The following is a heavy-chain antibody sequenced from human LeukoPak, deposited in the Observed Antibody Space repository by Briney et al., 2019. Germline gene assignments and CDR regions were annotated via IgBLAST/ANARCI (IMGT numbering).Heavy chain of an antibody. CDR3: ASIPTPRGYCSSTSCYRGAFDI. Sequence: GASVKVSCKASGGTFSSYAISWVRQAPGQGLEWMGGIIPNFGTANYAQKFQGRVTITAGESTSTAYMELSSLRSEDTAVYYCASIPTPRGYCSSTSCYRGAFDIWGQGTMVTVSS. CDR2: IIPNFGTA. V-gene: IGHV1-69*13. D-gene: IGHD2-2*01. J-gene: IGHJ3*02. CDR1: GGTFSSYA.